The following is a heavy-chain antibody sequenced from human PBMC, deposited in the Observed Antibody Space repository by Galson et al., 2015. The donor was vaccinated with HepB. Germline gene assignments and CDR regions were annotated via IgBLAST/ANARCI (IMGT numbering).Heavy chain of an antibody. CDR2: ISSSNTYI. CDR3: TREIPQWSSFDY. D-gene: IGHD6-19*01. CDR1: GFTFSSYS. Sequence: SLRLSCAASGFTFSSYSMNWVRQAPGKGLEWVSSISSSNTYIYYVDSVRGRFTISRDNAKNSLYLQMNSLRAEDTALYYCTREIPQWSSFDYWGQGTLVTVSS. J-gene: IGHJ4*02. V-gene: IGHV3-21*01.